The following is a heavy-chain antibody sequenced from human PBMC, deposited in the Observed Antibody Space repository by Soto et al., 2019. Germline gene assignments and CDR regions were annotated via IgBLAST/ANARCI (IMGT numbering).Heavy chain of an antibody. J-gene: IGHJ4*02. CDR1: GFTFSTSG. CDR2: IGPNPANT. D-gene: IGHD2-2*01. CDR3: ATARHCSSDACPAAE. Sequence: GGSLRLSCAASGFTFSTSGMLWVRQPPGEGLEWVSAIGPNPANTKYTDSVKGRFTISRDNSKNTVFLQMSSLRAEDTALYYCATARHCSSDACPAAEWGQGTLVTVSS. V-gene: IGHV3-23*01.